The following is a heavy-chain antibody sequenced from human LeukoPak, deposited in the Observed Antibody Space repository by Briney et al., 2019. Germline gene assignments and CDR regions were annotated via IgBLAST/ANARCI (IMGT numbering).Heavy chain of an antibody. D-gene: IGHD6-19*01. V-gene: IGHV4-59*02. Sequence: PSETLSLTCTVSRGSVSSAYWSWIRQPPGKRLEWIAYMYNSEITNYNPSLKSRVTMSLDMSKNQFSLDLTSVSEADTAVYYCATGHSSGWFDYWGQGSLVIVSS. J-gene: IGHJ4*02. CDR3: ATGHSSGWFDY. CDR2: MYNSEIT. CDR1: RGSVSSAY.